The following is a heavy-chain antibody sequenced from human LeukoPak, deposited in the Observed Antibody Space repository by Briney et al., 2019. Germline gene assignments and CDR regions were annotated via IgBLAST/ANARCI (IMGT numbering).Heavy chain of an antibody. CDR2: MYSGGNT. CDR1: GFTVSSND. D-gene: IGHD4-11*01. V-gene: IGHV3-66*01. Sequence: GSLRLSCAAPGFTVSSNDMTWVPQAPGQVLQWVAVMYSGGNTYSADSVKGRFTISRDNSKNTLYLQMNSQRAEDTGVYYCARWTSSSMTTNPLFGYWGQGTLVTVSS. CDR3: ARWTSSSMTTNPLFGY. J-gene: IGHJ4*02.